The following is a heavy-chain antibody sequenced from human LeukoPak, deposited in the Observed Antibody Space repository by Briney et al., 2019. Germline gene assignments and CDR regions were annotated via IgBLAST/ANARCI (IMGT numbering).Heavy chain of an antibody. J-gene: IGHJ1*01. Sequence: GASVKVSCKASGGTFSSYAISWVRQAPGQGLEWMGGIIPIFGTANYAQKFQGRVTITADESTSTAYMELSSLRSEDTAVYYCARGSGYYDSSGYDFQHWGQGTLVTVSS. CDR3: ARGSGYYDSSGYDFQH. CDR2: IIPIFGTA. V-gene: IGHV1-69*13. CDR1: GGTFSSYA. D-gene: IGHD3-22*01.